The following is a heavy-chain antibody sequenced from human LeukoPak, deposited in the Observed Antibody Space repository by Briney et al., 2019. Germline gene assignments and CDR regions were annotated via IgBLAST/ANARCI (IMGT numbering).Heavy chain of an antibody. J-gene: IGHJ4*02. D-gene: IGHD3-3*01. CDR1: GFTFGKYW. Sequence: GGSLRLSCVASGFTFGKYWMSWVRQAPGKGLEWVADIKLDGSEKNYVDSVKGRFTISRDNTKNSLYLQMNSLRVEDTAVFYCARDQYDTWSRRGNFDSWGQGTLVIVSS. CDR2: IKLDGSEK. CDR3: ARDQYDTWSRRGNFDS. V-gene: IGHV3-7*03.